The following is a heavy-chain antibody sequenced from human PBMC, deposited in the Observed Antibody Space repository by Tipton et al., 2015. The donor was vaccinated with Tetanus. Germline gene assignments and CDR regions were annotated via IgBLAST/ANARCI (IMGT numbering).Heavy chain of an antibody. D-gene: IGHD1-26*01. CDR2: IYYSGST. V-gene: IGHV4-31*03. Sequence: LSLTCTVSGGSISSGGYYWSWIRQHPGKGLEWIGDIYYSGSTYYNPSLKSRVTISVDTSKNQFSLQLNSVTAADTAVYYCARDQARGARGWNYFDYWGQGTLATVSS. J-gene: IGHJ4*02. CDR3: ARDQARGARGWNYFDY. CDR1: GGSISSGGYY.